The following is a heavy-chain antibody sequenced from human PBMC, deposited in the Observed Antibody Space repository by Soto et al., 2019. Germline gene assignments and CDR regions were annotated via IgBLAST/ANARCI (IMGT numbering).Heavy chain of an antibody. CDR1: GYTFTSYG. D-gene: IGHD5-12*01. J-gene: IGHJ4*02. CDR2: ISAYNGNT. CDR3: ARDLVVATTGGY. V-gene: IGHV1-18*01. Sequence: ASVKVSCKASGYTFTSYGISWVRQAPGQGLEWMGWISAYNGNTNYAQKLQGRATMTTDTSTSTAYMELRSLRSDDTAVYYCARDLVVATTGGYWGQGTLVTVSS.